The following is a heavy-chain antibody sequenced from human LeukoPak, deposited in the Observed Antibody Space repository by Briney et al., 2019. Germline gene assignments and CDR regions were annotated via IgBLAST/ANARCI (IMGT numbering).Heavy chain of an antibody. CDR2: IIPIFGTA. Sequence: SVKVSSKASGGTFSSYAISWVRQAPGQGLEWMGGIIPIFGTANYAQKFQGRVTITADESTSTAYMELSSLRSEDTAVYYCALLDYDILTLGYWGQGTLVTVSS. CDR3: ALLDYDILTLGY. J-gene: IGHJ4*02. V-gene: IGHV1-69*13. CDR1: GGTFSSYA. D-gene: IGHD3-9*01.